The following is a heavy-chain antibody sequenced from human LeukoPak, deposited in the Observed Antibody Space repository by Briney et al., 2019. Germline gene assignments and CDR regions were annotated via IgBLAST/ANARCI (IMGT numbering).Heavy chain of an antibody. CDR3: TREGTASTGIGPYDL. J-gene: IGHJ5*02. V-gene: IGHV1-18*01. CDR2: ISAHNGNT. D-gene: IGHD6-13*01. CDR1: VYNFTTFG. Sequence: GASVKVSCKASVYNFTTFGISWVRQAPGQGLEWLGWISAHNGNTKYIQNVQGRITMTTDTSASTAYMELRSLTSDDTAVYYCTREGTASTGIGPYDLWGQGTLVTVSS.